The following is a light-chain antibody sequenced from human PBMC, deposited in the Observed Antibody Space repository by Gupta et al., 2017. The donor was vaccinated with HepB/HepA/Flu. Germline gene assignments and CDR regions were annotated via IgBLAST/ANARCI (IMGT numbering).Light chain of an antibody. CDR1: PGIRSH. Sequence: DIQLTQSPSFLSASIGDTFTITFLASPGIRSHLAWLQQHPGRAPKLLISSASTLHSGVPSRFSGSGSGTEFTLTISNLKPEDSATLSCQHVYQYPQTFGGGTKVAIK. CDR3: QHVYQYPQT. V-gene: IGKV1-9*01. CDR2: SAS. J-gene: IGKJ4*01.